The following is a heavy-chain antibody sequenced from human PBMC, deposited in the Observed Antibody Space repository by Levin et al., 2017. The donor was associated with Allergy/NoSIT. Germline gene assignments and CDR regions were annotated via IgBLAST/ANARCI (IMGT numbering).Heavy chain of an antibody. CDR2: ISGGGGDT. CDR3: AKETTTAPGGINCFDP. CDR1: GFSFSIHA. Sequence: QSGGSLRLSCAASGFSFSIHAMSWVRQAPGKGLEWVSTISGGGGDTYYADSVKGRFTVSRDNSKNTLYLRMNRLRAEDAAKYFCAKETTTAPGGINCFDPWGPGTLVTVSS. D-gene: IGHD4-11*01. J-gene: IGHJ5*02. V-gene: IGHV3-23*01.